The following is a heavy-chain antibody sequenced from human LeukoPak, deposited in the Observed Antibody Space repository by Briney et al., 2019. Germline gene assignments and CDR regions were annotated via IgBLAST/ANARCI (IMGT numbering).Heavy chain of an antibody. D-gene: IGHD2-2*01. CDR3: AKDWRYCSSTSCLYYYYYYGMDV. CDR1: GFTFSSYS. V-gene: IGHV3-48*01. J-gene: IGHJ6*02. CDR2: ISSSSSTI. Sequence: GRSLRLSCAASGFTFSSYSMNWVRQAPGKGLEWVSYISSSSSTIYYADSVKGRFTISRDNAKNSLYLQMNSLRAEDTAVYYCAKDWRYCSSTSCLYYYYYYGMDVWGQGTTVTVSS.